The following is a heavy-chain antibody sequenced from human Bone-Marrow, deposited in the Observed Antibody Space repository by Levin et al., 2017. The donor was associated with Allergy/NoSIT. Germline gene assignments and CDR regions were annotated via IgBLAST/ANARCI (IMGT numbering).Heavy chain of an antibody. Sequence: SQTLSLTCPVSGGSISSYFLSWIRQPPGKGLEWIGYIYSSGNTKYNPSLTNRVTISIDTSKNQVSLRLDSVTAADTAVYYCARDLSGTYFTFDSWGQGTLVTVSS. CDR1: GGSISSYF. J-gene: IGHJ4*02. V-gene: IGHV4-59*01. D-gene: IGHD3-10*01. CDR2: IYSSGNT. CDR3: ARDLSGTYFTFDS.